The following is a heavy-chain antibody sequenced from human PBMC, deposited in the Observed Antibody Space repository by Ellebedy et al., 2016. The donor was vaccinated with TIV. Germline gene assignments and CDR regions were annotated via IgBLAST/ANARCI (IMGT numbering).Heavy chain of an antibody. D-gene: IGHD6-13*01. CDR3: ARAPPTSGSWFPRFDP. CDR1: GFTFSNAL. V-gene: IGHV3-11*01. CDR2: VSGSGPVR. Sequence: GESLKISCAASGFTFSNALMTWVRQAPGKGLEWVSYVSGSGPVRDYADSVKGRFTVSRDNGKNSLYLQMNSLRAEDTAIYYCARAPPTSGSWFPRFDPWGQGTPVTVSS. J-gene: IGHJ5*02.